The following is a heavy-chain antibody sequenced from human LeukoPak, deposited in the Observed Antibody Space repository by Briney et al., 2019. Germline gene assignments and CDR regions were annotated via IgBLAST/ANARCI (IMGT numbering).Heavy chain of an antibody. V-gene: IGHV4-59*01. CDR1: GGSISSYY. J-gene: IGHJ3*02. CDR3: ARDRREASKPNDAFDI. Sequence: PSETLSLTCSVSGGSISSYYWSWLRQSPGKGLEWIGYIYYTGATYYNPSLVSRVTVSIDQYKRQLSLELRSVTAADTAVYFCARDRREASKPNDAFDIWGQGTMVTVSA. CDR2: IYYTGAT. D-gene: IGHD4-11*01.